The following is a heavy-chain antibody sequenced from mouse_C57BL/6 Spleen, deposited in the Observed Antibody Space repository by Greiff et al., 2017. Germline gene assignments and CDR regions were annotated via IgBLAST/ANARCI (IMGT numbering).Heavy chain of an antibody. CDR1: GYTFTSYW. Sequence: QVQLQQPGAELVRPGTSVKLSCKASGYTFTSYWMHWVKQRPGQGLEWIGVIDPSDSYTNSNQKFKGKATLTVDTSSSTAYMQLSSLTSEDSAVYYCARLGITTVVAPLDYWGQGTTLTVSS. CDR3: ARLGITTVVAPLDY. V-gene: IGHV1-59*01. J-gene: IGHJ2*01. D-gene: IGHD1-1*01. CDR2: IDPSDSYT.